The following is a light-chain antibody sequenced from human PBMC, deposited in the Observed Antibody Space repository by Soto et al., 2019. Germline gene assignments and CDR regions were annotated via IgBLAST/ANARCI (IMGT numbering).Light chain of an antibody. Sequence: EIVLTQSPATLSLSPGERAKLPCRASQSVSGFLDWYLQKPGQPPRLLIYDASNRATGSPARFSGSGAGTDFTLTISSLEPEDFAVYSCQQRNNWPLIFGGGTKVDIK. CDR3: QQRNNWPLI. J-gene: IGKJ4*01. V-gene: IGKV3-11*01. CDR2: DAS. CDR1: QSVSGF.